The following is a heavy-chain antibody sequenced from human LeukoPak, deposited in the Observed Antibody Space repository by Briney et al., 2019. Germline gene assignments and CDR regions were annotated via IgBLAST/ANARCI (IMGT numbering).Heavy chain of an antibody. D-gene: IGHD3-10*01. CDR1: GFTFSSYA. CDR3: AKDPTPKLWFGDEVGAFDI. CDR2: ISGSGGST. Sequence: GGSLRLSCAASGFTFSSYAMSWVLQAPGKGLEWVSAISGSGGSTYYADSVKGRFTISRDNSKNTLYLQMSSLRAEDTAVYYCAKDPTPKLWFGDEVGAFDIWGQGTMVTVSS. V-gene: IGHV3-23*01. J-gene: IGHJ3*02.